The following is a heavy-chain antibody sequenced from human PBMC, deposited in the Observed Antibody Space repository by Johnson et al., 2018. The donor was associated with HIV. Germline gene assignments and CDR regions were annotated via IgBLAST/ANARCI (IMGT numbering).Heavy chain of an antibody. V-gene: IGHV3-11*04. CDR3: ARDLGDSSGYYLGAFDI. J-gene: IGHJ3*02. D-gene: IGHD3-22*01. CDR2: ISSSGSTI. Sequence: QVQLVESGGGLVKPGGSLRLSCAASGFTFSDYYMSWIRQAPGKGLEWVSYISSSGSTIYYADSVTGRCNISRDNAKNSLYLQMNSLRAEDTAVYYCARDLGDSSGYYLGAFDIWGQGTMVTVSS. CDR1: GFTFSDYY.